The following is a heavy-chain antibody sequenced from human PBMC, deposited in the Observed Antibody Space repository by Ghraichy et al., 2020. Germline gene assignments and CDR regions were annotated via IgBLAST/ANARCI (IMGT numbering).Heavy chain of an antibody. CDR3: ARDKGDSSGYYPPDFDY. CDR1: GYTFTSYY. CDR2: VNPSGGST. V-gene: IGHV1-46*01. J-gene: IGHJ4*02. D-gene: IGHD3-22*01. Sequence: ASVKVSCKASGYTFTSYYMHWVRQAPGQGLEWMGVVNPSGGSTSYAQKFQGRVTMTRDTSTSTVYMELRSLRSEDTAVYYCARDKGDSSGYYPPDFDYWGQGTLVTVSS.